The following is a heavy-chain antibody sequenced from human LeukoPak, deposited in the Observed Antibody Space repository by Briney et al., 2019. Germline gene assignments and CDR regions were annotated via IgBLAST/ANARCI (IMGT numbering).Heavy chain of an antibody. J-gene: IGHJ6*02. CDR1: GFTFSSYG. CDR2: ISYDGSNK. Sequence: GGSLRLSCAASGFTFSSYGMHWVRQATGKGLEWVAVISYDGSNKYYADSVKGRFTISRDNSKNTLYLQMNSLRAEDTAVYYCARANYDYYGMDVWGQGTTVTVSS. D-gene: IGHD3-16*01. CDR3: ARANYDYYGMDV. V-gene: IGHV3-30*03.